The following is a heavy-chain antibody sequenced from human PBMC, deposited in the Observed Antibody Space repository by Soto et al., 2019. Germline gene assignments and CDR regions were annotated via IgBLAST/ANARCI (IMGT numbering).Heavy chain of an antibody. D-gene: IGHD4-17*01. J-gene: IGHJ6*02. CDR2: IYYSGST. V-gene: IGHV4-30-4*01. CDR3: ARDMGDYELRDYYYGMDV. Sequence: SETLSLTCTVSGGSISSGDYYWSWIRQPPGKGLEWIGYIYYSGSTYYNPSLKSRVTISVDTSKNQFSLKLSSVTAADTAVYYCARDMGDYELRDYYYGMDVWGQGTTVTV. CDR1: GGSISSGDYY.